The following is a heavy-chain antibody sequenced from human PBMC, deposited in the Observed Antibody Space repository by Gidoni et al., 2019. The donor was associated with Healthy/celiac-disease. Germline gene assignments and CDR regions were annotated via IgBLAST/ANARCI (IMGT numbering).Heavy chain of an antibody. CDR3: AKDSGRPKGPSVFDP. CDR2: ISGSGGTT. V-gene: IGHV3-23*01. Sequence: EVQLLASGVGLVQPGGSLRLSCAASGFTFSSYAMSWVRQAPGKGLEWVSAISGSGGTTYSAVPVKGRFTITRDNSKNTLYLQMNSLRAEDTAVYYCAKDSGRPKGPSVFDPWGQGTLVTVSS. J-gene: IGHJ5*02. CDR1: GFTFSSYA. D-gene: IGHD3-10*01.